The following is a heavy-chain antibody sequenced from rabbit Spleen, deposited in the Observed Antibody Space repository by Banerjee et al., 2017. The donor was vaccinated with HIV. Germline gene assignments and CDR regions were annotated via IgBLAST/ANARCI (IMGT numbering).Heavy chain of an antibody. J-gene: IGHJ2*01. D-gene: IGHD1-1*01. CDR2: IDTSDGDT. CDR1: GFDFSSYG. V-gene: IGHV1S45*01. CDR3: ARNYVNAFDP. Sequence: QEQVVESGGGLVQPGGSLKVSCKASGFDFSSYGVSWVRQVPGKGLEWIACIDTSDGDTDYANWPKGRFTISKTSSTTVTLQMTSLTAADTATYFCARNYVNAFDPWGQGTLVTVS.